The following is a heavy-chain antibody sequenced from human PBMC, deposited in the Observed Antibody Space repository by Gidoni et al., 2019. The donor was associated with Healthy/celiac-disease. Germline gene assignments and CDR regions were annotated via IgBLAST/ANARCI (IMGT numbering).Heavy chain of an antibody. V-gene: IGHV3-9*01. CDR1: GFTFDDYA. CDR2: ISWNSGSI. Sequence: EVQLVESGGGLVQPGRSLRLSCAASGFTFDDYAMHWVRQAPGKGMCWVSGISWNSGSIGYADSVKCRFTISRDNAKNSLYLQMNSLRAEDTALYYCAKDPSGSYDFRGFVDYWGQGTLVTVSS. CDR3: AKDPSGSYDFRGFVDY. J-gene: IGHJ4*02. D-gene: IGHD1-26*01.